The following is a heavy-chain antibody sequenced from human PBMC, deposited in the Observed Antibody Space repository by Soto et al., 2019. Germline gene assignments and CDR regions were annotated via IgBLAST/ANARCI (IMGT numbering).Heavy chain of an antibody. J-gene: IGHJ6*02. CDR1: GGTFSSYA. Sequence: ASVKVSCKASGGTFSSYAISWVRQAPGQGLEWMGGIIPIFGTANYAQKFQGRVTITADESTSTAYMELSSLRSEDTAVYYCARGSTVVTLRDEYALYYYYYYGMDVWGQGTTVTVSS. D-gene: IGHD4-17*01. CDR3: ARGSTVVTLRDEYALYYYYYYGMDV. V-gene: IGHV1-69*13. CDR2: IIPIFGTA.